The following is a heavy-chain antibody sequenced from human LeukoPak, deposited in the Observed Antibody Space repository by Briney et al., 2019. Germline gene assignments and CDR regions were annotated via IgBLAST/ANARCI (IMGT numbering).Heavy chain of an antibody. CDR1: GGSISSYY. CDR3: ARDSMVRGVIIMAVAFDI. Sequence: SETLSLTCTVSGGSISSYYWSWIRQPAGKGLEWIGRIYTSGSTNYNPSPKSRVTMSVDTSKNQFSLKLSSVTAADTAVYYCARDSMVRGVIIMAVAFDIWGQGTMVTASS. D-gene: IGHD3-10*01. V-gene: IGHV4-4*07. CDR2: IYTSGST. J-gene: IGHJ3*02.